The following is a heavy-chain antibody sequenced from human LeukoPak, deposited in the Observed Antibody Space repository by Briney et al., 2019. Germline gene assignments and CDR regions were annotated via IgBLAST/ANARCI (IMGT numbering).Heavy chain of an antibody. CDR3: ARAMVRGVIIEYYFDY. D-gene: IGHD3-10*01. V-gene: IGHV4-59*08. J-gene: IGHJ4*02. Sequence: SETLSLTCTISGGYITNNYWSWIRQPPGKGLEWIGYIYYSGGTNYNPSLKSRVTISVDTSKNQFSLKLSSVTAADTAVYYCARAMVRGVIIEYYFDYWGQGTLVTVSS. CDR1: GGYITNNY. CDR2: IYYSGGT.